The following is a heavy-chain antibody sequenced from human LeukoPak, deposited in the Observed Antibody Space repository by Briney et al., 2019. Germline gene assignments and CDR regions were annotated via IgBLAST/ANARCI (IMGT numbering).Heavy chain of an antibody. CDR3: ARDWELGPWFDP. V-gene: IGHV3-33*01. CDR2: IWYDGSNK. D-gene: IGHD1-26*01. Sequence: GRSLRLSCAAFGFTFSSYGMHWVRQAPGKGLEWVAVIWYDGSNKYYADSVKGRFTISRDNSKNTLYLQMNSLRAEDTAVYYCARDWELGPWFDPWGQGTLVTVSS. CDR1: GFTFSSYG. J-gene: IGHJ5*02.